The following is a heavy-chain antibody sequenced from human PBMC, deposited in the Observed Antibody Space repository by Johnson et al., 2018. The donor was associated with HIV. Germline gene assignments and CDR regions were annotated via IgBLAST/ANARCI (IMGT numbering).Heavy chain of an antibody. V-gene: IGHV3-7*01. D-gene: IGHD4-17*01. J-gene: IGHJ3*02. CDR2: IKQDGSKK. CDR1: GFTFTNYW. CDR3: ARPYGDDGYGACDI. Sequence: VQLVESGGGVVQPGRSLRLSCAASGFTFTNYWMTWVRQAPGKGLEWVANIKQDGSKKYYVDSVRGRFTISRDNAKNSVILEMNSLRAEDTAVYYCARPYGDDGYGACDIWGPGTVVTVSS.